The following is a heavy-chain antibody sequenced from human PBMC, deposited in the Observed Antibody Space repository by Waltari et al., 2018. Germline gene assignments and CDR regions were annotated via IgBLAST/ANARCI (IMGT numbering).Heavy chain of an antibody. CDR1: GGSISSSSYY. Sequence: QLQLQESGPGLVKPSENLSLTCTVSGGSISSSSYYWGWIRQPPGKGLEWIGSIYYSGSTYYNPSLKSRVTISVDTSKNQFSLKLSSVTAADTAVYYCARDMVQGGGGWFDPWGQGTLVTVSS. CDR3: ARDMVQGGGGWFDP. J-gene: IGHJ5*02. D-gene: IGHD3-10*01. CDR2: IYYSGST. V-gene: IGHV4-39*07.